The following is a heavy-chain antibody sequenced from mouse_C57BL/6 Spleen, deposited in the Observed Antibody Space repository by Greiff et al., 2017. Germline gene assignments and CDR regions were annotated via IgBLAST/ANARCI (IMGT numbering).Heavy chain of an antibody. J-gene: IGHJ1*03. D-gene: IGHD1-1*02. V-gene: IGHV1-64*01. CDR2: IHPNSGST. Sequence: QVQLQQPGAELVKPGASVKLSCKASGYTFTSYWMHWVKQRPGQGLEWIGMIHPNSGSTNYNEKFKSKATLTVDKSSSTAYMQLSSLTSEDSAVYYCAREGRWNYYWYFDVWGTGTTVTVSS. CDR1: GYTFTSYW. CDR3: AREGRWNYYWYFDV.